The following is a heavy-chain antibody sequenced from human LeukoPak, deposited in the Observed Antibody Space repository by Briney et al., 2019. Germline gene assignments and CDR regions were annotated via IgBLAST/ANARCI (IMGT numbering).Heavy chain of an antibody. CDR3: AKAPYSSSWYYFDY. CDR1: GFTFRSCA. D-gene: IGHD6-13*01. CDR2: ISGSGDST. J-gene: IGHJ4*02. V-gene: IGHV3-23*01. Sequence: GGSLRLSCAASGFTFRSCAMSWVRQAPGKGLEWVSVISGSGDSTYYADSVKGRFTISRDNFKNTLYLQMTSLRAEDTAVYYCAKAPYSSSWYYFDYWGQGTLVTVSS.